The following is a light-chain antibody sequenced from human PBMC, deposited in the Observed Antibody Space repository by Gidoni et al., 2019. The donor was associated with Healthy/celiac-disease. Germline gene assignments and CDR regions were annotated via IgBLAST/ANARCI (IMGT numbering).Light chain of an antibody. CDR3: QQRSNWPPWT. CDR2: DAS. V-gene: IGKV3-11*01. CDR1: QSVSSY. J-gene: IGKJ1*01. Sequence: EIVLTQSPATLSLSPGERATLSCRASQSVSSYLAWYQQKPGQAPRLLIYDASNRATGIPARFSGSGSGTDDTLTISSLEPEDVAVYYCQQRSNWPPWTFGQGTKVEIK.